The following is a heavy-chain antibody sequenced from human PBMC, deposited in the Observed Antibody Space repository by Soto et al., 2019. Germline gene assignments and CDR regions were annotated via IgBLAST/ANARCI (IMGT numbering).Heavy chain of an antibody. Sequence: GGSLRLSCAASGFTFDDYAMHWVRQAPGKGLEWVSGISWNSGSIGYADSVKGRFTISRDNAKNSLYLQMNSLRAEDTALYYCAKGSIMTTVTPFDYWGQGTLVTSPQ. J-gene: IGHJ4*02. CDR1: GFTFDDYA. V-gene: IGHV3-9*01. CDR2: ISWNSGSI. D-gene: IGHD4-17*01. CDR3: AKGSIMTTVTPFDY.